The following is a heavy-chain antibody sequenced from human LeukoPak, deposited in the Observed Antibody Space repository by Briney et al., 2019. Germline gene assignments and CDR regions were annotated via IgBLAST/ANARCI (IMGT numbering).Heavy chain of an antibody. D-gene: IGHD4-17*01. V-gene: IGHV3-48*01. J-gene: IGHJ4*02. CDR1: GFTFSGYS. CDR3: IGDYNFDY. Sequence: PGGSLRLSCAASGFTFSGYSMNWVRQAPGKGLEWVSYISGSSSVIYYADSVKGRFTISRDNAKNSLYLQMNSLRAEDTAVYYCIGDYNFDYWGQGTLVTVSS. CDR2: ISGSSSVI.